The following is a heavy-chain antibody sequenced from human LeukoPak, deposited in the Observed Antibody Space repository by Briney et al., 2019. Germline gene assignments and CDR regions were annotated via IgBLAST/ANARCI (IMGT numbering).Heavy chain of an antibody. J-gene: IGHJ4*02. CDR1: DGSIRSSSYY. CDR3: ASILYSGRWYESLVH. Sequence: SETLSLTCSVSDGSIRSSSYYWGWIRHPPGKGLEWIGSIYRRASPYYNPSLKSRVTISVDTSKRQLCLKLSSVTAADTAVYYCASILYSGRWYESLVHWGQGTLVTVSS. D-gene: IGHD6-13*01. CDR2: IYRRASP. V-gene: IGHV4-39*07.